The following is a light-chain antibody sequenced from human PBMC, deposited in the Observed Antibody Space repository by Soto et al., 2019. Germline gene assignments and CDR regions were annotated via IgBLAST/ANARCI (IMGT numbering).Light chain of an antibody. J-gene: IGKJ5*01. Sequence: DIQMTQSPSTLSASVGDRVTITCLASQSIRSWLAWYQQKPGKAPKLLISDASRLKSGVPSRFSGSGSGTDFTLTISRLEPGDFALYYCQHYVERSPITFGQGTRLEIK. V-gene: IGKV1-5*01. CDR1: QSIRSW. CDR2: DAS. CDR3: QHYVERSPIT.